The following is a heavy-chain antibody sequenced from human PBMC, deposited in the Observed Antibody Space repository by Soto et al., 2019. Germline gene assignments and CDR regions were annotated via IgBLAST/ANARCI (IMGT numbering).Heavy chain of an antibody. Sequence: QVQLQESGPGLVKPSETLSLTCTVSGGSISNHYWSWIRQPPGKGLEWIGYIYYNGNTNYNPSRKSRVTMSVDTSKNQIFLKFSSVTAADPAVYYCTRANWYSEYWGQGTLVTVSS. CDR2: IYYNGNT. J-gene: IGHJ4*02. V-gene: IGHV4-59*11. CDR3: TRANWYSEY. CDR1: GGSISNHY. D-gene: IGHD7-27*01.